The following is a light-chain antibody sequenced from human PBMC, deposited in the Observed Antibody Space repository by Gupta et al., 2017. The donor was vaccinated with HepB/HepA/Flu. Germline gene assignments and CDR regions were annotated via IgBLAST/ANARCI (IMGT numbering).Light chain of an antibody. Sequence: IVMTQSPLFLLVPPGEPASISCRSSQSLVHSNGYNYLDWYLQKPGQSPQLLIYLGSNRASGVPDRFSGSGSGADFTLKISRVEADDVGVYYCMQALESPRTFGQGTNLEIK. V-gene: IGKV2-28*01. CDR3: MQALESPRT. CDR1: QSLVHSNGYNY. CDR2: LGS. J-gene: IGKJ2*02.